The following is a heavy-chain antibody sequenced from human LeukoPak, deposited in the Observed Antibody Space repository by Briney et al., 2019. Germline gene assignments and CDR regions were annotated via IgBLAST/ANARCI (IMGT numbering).Heavy chain of an antibody. CDR1: GYSFTNIG. CDR2: ISGYNGDT. Sequence: ASVKVSCKASGYSFTNIGVTWVRQAPGQGLEWMGWISGYNGDTNYAQRFQGRVTMTTDASTSTAYMELKTLRSDDTAVFYCVRAPADPLRPYGMNVWGQGTTVIVSS. V-gene: IGHV1-18*01. CDR3: VRAPADPLRPYGMNV. J-gene: IGHJ6*02. D-gene: IGHD3-16*01.